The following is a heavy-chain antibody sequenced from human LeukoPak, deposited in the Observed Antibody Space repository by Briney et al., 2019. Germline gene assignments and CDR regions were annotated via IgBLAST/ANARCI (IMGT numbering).Heavy chain of an antibody. V-gene: IGHV3-7*01. J-gene: IGHJ4*02. CDR2: IKQDGSEK. Sequence: GGSLRHSCAASGFTFSSYWMSWVRQAPGKGLEWVANIKQDGSEKYYVDSVKGRFTISRDNAKNSLYLQMNSLRAEDTAVYYCARERDSSGYYFDYWGQGTLVTVSS. CDR1: GFTFSSYW. CDR3: ARERDSSGYYFDY. D-gene: IGHD3-22*01.